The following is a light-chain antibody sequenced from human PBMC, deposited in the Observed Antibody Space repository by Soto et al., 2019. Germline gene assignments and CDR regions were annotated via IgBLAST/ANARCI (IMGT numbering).Light chain of an antibody. CDR3: QSYDSSLNVV. CDR2: GNI. V-gene: IGLV1-40*01. Sequence: QLVLTQPPSVSGAPGQRVTISCTGSSSNIGAGFDVQWYQQLPGTAPKVLIYGNINRPSGVPDRFSGSKSGTSASLAITGLQAEDEADYYCQSYDSSLNVVFGGGTKVTVL. J-gene: IGLJ2*01. CDR1: SSNIGAGFD.